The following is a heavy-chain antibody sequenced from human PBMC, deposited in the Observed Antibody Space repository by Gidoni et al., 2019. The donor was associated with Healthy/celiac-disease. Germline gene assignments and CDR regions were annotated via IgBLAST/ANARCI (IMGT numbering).Heavy chain of an antibody. CDR3: ARLQVAEEIDY. Sequence: QVPLVQSGAEVKKPGSSVKVACKASVGTFSSYAISWVRQAPGQGLEWRGGIIPIFGTANYAQKFQGRVTITADESTSTAYMELGSLRSEDTAVYYCARLQVAEEIDYWGQGTLVTVSS. CDR2: IIPIFGTA. V-gene: IGHV1-69*01. CDR1: VGTFSSYA. J-gene: IGHJ4*02.